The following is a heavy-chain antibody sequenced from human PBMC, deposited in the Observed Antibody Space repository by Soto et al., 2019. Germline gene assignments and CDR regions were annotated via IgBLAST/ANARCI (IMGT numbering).Heavy chain of an antibody. J-gene: IGHJ5*02. CDR3: ARGLISSVSVQRTSPEYNPNWFDP. CDR2: INPNSGVT. Sequence: ASVKVSCKASGYTFTGYYIHWVRQAPGLGLEWMGWINPNSGVTNYAQNFQGRVTMTRDASISTAYMELSRLRSDDTAVYYCARGLISSVSVQRTSPEYNPNWFDPWGQGTLVTVSS. V-gene: IGHV1-2*02. CDR1: GYTFTGYY. D-gene: IGHD1-1*01.